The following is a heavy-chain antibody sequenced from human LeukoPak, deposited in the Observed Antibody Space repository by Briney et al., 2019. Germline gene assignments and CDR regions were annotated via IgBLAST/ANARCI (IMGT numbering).Heavy chain of an antibody. Sequence: SETLSLTCTVSGGSISSYHWSWIRQPPGKGLECIGYIYYSGSTNYNPSLKSRVTISVDTSKNQFSLKLSSVTAADTAVYYCARTTMVRGTYYMDVWGKGTTVTVSS. V-gene: IGHV4-59*01. J-gene: IGHJ6*03. CDR3: ARTTMVRGTYYMDV. CDR2: IYYSGST. D-gene: IGHD3-10*01. CDR1: GGSISSYH.